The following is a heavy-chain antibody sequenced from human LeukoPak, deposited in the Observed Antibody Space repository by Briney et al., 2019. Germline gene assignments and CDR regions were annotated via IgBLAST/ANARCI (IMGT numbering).Heavy chain of an antibody. V-gene: IGHV1-69*04. CDR2: IIPILGIA. CDR3: ASYSHYYDSRPPDY. Sequence: ASVKVSCKASGGTFSSYANSWVRQAPGQGLEWMGRIIPILGIANYAQKFQGRVTITADKSTSTAYMELSSLRSEDTAVYYCASYSHYYDSRPPDYWGQGTLVTVSS. D-gene: IGHD3-22*01. CDR1: GGTFSSYA. J-gene: IGHJ4*02.